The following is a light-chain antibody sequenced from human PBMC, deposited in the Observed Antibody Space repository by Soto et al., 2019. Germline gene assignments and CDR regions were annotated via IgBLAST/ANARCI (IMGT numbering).Light chain of an antibody. CDR3: EQYGSSPPSIT. Sequence: EVSFTPSPDTLSLSPGDRATVSCRASQSVSRSNLAWYQHKPGQAPRLLIYGTSNRATGIPDRFTGSGSGTDLTLTISSLEPEDFAVYYCEQYGSSPPSITFGQGTRLEIK. CDR1: QSVSRSN. CDR2: GTS. J-gene: IGKJ5*01. V-gene: IGKV3-20*01.